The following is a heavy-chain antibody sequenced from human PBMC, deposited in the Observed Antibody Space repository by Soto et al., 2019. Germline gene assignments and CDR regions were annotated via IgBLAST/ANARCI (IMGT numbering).Heavy chain of an antibody. CDR2: INPSGGST. D-gene: IGHD3-10*01. V-gene: IGHV1-46*01. J-gene: IGHJ1*01. CDR1: GYTFTSYY. CDR3: ARDHNSLRITMVRGVNLYFQH. Sequence: GASVKVSCKASGYTFTSYYMHWVRQAPGQGLEWMGIINPSGGSTSYAQKFQGRVTMTRDTSTSTVYMELSSLRSEDTAVYYCARDHNSLRITMVRGVNLYFQHWGQGTLVTVSS.